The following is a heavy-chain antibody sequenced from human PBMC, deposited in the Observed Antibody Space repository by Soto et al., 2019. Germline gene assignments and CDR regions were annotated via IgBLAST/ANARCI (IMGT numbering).Heavy chain of an antibody. J-gene: IGHJ4*02. CDR3: ARHEGAGCTNGVCYTSTYYFDY. D-gene: IGHD2-8*01. CDR2: IYYSGST. Sequence: QLQLQESGPGLVKPSETLSLTCTVSGGSISSSSYYWGWIRQPPGKGLEWIGSIYYSGSTYYNPSLKSRVTISVDTSKNQFSLKLSSVTAADTAVYYCARHEGAGCTNGVCYTSTYYFDYWGQGTLVTVSS. V-gene: IGHV4-39*01. CDR1: GGSISSSSYY.